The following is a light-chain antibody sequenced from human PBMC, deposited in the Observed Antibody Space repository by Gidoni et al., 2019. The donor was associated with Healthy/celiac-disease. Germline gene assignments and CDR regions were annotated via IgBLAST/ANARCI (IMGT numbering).Light chain of an antibody. CDR3: QQYGSSPPET. Sequence: DIVLTQSPGTLSLSPGDRATLSCRASQSVSSSYLAWYQQKPGQAPRLLIYGASSRATGIPDRFSGSGSGTDFTLTISRLEPEDFAVYYCQQYGSSPPETFGQGTKVEIK. V-gene: IGKV3-20*01. CDR1: QSVSSSY. J-gene: IGKJ1*01. CDR2: GAS.